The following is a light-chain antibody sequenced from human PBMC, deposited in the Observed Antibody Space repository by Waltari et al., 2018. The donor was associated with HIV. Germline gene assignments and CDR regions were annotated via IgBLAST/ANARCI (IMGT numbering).Light chain of an antibody. Sequence: QSVLTQPPSVSGAPGPRVTISCTGSSSNIGAGYDVHWYQQLPGTAPKLLIYGNSKRPSGVPDRFSGSKSCTSASLAITGLQAEDEADYYCRSYDSSLSVVFGGGTKLSVL. J-gene: IGLJ2*01. V-gene: IGLV1-40*01. CDR1: SSNIGAGYD. CDR2: GNS. CDR3: RSYDSSLSVV.